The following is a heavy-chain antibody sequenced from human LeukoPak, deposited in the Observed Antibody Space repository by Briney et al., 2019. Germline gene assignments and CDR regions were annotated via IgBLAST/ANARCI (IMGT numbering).Heavy chain of an antibody. D-gene: IGHD2-2*01. CDR1: GFTFTSYA. J-gene: IGHJ4*02. CDR2: ISAGADST. Sequence: PGGSLRLSCAASGFTFTSYAMNWLRQAPGKGLEWVSAISAGADSTYYSDSVKGRFTISRDNSKNTLYLQMNSLRAGDTAVYYCAKRRYCSSTTCRDFDYWGQGTLVTVSS. CDR3: AKRRYCSSTTCRDFDY. V-gene: IGHV3-23*01.